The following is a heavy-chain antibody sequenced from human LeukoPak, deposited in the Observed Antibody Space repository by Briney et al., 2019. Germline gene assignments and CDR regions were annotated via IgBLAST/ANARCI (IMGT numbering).Heavy chain of an antibody. D-gene: IGHD3-10*01. CDR1: GFTFNSYN. Sequence: PGGSLRLSCAASGFTFNSYNMNWVRQAPGKGLEWVSSITSSSTYTYYADSVKGRFTISRDNARNSLYLQMNSLRAEDTAVYYCARDYYADAFDIWGQGTMVTVSS. V-gene: IGHV3-21*01. J-gene: IGHJ3*02. CDR3: ARDYYADAFDI. CDR2: ITSSSTYT.